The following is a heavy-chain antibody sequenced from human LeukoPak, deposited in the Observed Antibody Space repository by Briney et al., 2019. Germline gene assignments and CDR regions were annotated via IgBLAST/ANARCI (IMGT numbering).Heavy chain of an antibody. CDR1: GFTFSSYA. V-gene: IGHV3-23*01. Sequence: GGSLRLSCAASGFTFSSYAMSWVRQAPGKGLEWVSAISGSGASTYYADSVKGRFTISRDNPKNALYLQMNSLRAEDTAVYYCAEAGSGSYLPLYWGQGTLVTVSS. CDR2: ISGSGAST. D-gene: IGHD3-10*01. J-gene: IGHJ4*02. CDR3: AEAGSGSYLPLY.